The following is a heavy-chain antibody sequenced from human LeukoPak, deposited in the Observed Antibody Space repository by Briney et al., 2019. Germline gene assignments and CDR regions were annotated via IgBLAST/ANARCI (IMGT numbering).Heavy chain of an antibody. D-gene: IGHD5-18*01. Sequence: GGSLRLSCAASGFTFSSYGMHWVRQAPGKGLEWVAVISYDGSNEYYADSVKGRFTISRDNSKNTLYLQMSSLRAEDTAVYYCAKEGGSYGLDYWGQGTLVTVSS. J-gene: IGHJ4*02. V-gene: IGHV3-30*18. CDR3: AKEGGSYGLDY. CDR1: GFTFSSYG. CDR2: ISYDGSNE.